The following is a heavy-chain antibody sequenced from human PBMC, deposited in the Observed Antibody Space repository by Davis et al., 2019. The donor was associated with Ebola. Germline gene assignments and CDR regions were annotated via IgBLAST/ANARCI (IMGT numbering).Heavy chain of an antibody. V-gene: IGHV3-64*01. CDR1: GFTFSSYA. D-gene: IGHD2-21*01. J-gene: IGHJ4*02. CDR3: AKHIGY. Sequence: GESLKISCAASGFTFSSYAMHWVRQAPGKGLEYVSAISSNGGSTYYANSVKGRFTISRDNAKNSLYLQMNSLRAEDTAVYYCAKHIGYWGQGTLVTVSS. CDR2: ISSNGGST.